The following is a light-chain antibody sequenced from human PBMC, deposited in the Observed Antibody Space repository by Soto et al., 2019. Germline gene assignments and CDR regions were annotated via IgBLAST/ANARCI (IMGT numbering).Light chain of an antibody. V-gene: IGLV1-44*01. CDR2: SNN. J-gene: IGLJ2*01. CDR3: AVWDDSLNGRV. CDR1: NSNIGSKA. Sequence: LTQPPSASGTPGQRVTISCSGGNSNIGSKAVNWYQQLPGTAPKLLIYSNNQRPSGVPDRFSGSKSGTSASLAISGLQSEDEADYYCAVWDDSLNGRVFGGGTKLTVL.